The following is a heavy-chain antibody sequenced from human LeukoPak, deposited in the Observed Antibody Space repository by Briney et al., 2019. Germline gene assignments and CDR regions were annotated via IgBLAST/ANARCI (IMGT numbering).Heavy chain of an antibody. J-gene: IGHJ4*02. CDR2: INHSGST. CDR3: ARGDHVKYQLRVFDY. CDR1: GGSFRGYN. V-gene: IGHV4-34*01. D-gene: IGHD2-2*01. Sequence: PSETLSLTCAVYGGSFRGYNWRWIRQPPGKGLEWSGGINHSGSTNYNPSLKSRVTISVDTSKNQFSLKLGSVTAADTAVYYCARGDHVKYQLRVFDYWGQGTLVTVSS.